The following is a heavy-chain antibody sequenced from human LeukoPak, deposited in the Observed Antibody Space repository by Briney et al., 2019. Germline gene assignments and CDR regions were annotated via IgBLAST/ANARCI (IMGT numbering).Heavy chain of an antibody. CDR2: IYPGDSDT. D-gene: IGHD2-2*01. CDR1: GYSFTSYW. CDR3: ARRHCSSTSCWASFDY. J-gene: IGHJ4*02. Sequence: GESLKISFKGSGYSFTSYWIGWVRPMPGKGLGWRGIIYPGDSDTRYSPSFQGQVTISADKSISTAYLQWSSLKASDTAMYYCARRHCSSTSCWASFDYWGQGTLVTVSS. V-gene: IGHV5-51*01.